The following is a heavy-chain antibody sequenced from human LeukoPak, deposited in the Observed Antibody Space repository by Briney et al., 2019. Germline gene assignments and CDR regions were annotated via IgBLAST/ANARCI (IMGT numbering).Heavy chain of an antibody. D-gene: IGHD3-16*01. J-gene: IGHJ6*02. V-gene: IGHV3-23*01. Sequence: GGSLRLSCAASKFTFSSYAMSWVRQAPGKGLEWVSGISTSGDTTYYADSVKGRFTISRDNSKNTLNLQMNRLRVEDTAVYYCVGAMEVWGQGTTVTVSS. CDR2: ISTSGDTT. CDR3: VGAMEV. CDR1: KFTFSSYA.